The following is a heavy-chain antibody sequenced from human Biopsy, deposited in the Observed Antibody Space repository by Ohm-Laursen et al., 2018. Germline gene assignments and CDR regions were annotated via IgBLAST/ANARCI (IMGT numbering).Heavy chain of an antibody. D-gene: IGHD5-24*01. Sequence: SDTLSLTCTVSGGSISTYYWTWIRQPPGKGLEWLGYIYSSGSTYFNPPLQRRVTISVDTSKSQFSLKLTSVTAADTAVYYCARVMTTIGYYYAMDVWGQGTTVTVSS. CDR2: IYSSGST. CDR1: GGSISTYY. J-gene: IGHJ6*02. V-gene: IGHV4-59*07. CDR3: ARVMTTIGYYYAMDV.